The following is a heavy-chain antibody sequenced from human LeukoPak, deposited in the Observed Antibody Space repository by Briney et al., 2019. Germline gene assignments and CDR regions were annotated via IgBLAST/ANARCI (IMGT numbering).Heavy chain of an antibody. CDR3: AKYVSSGYYYGTSDY. V-gene: IGHV3-23*01. CDR1: GFTFSSYA. CDR2: ISGSGGST. Sequence: GGSLRLSCAASGFTFSSYAMSWVRQAPGKGLEWVSAISGSGGSTYYADSVKGRFTISRDNSKNTLYLQMNSLRAEDTAVYYCAKYVSSGYYYGTSDYWGQGTLVTVSS. J-gene: IGHJ4*02. D-gene: IGHD3-22*01.